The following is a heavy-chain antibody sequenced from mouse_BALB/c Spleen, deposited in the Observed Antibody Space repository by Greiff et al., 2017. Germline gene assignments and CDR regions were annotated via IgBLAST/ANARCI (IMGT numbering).Heavy chain of an antibody. Sequence: VQLQQPGAELVRPGASVKLSCKASGYTFTSYWINWVKQRPGQGLEWIGNIYPSDSYTNYNQKFKDKATLTVDKSSSTAYMQLSSPTSEDSAVYYCTRGPYFDYWGQGTTLTVSS. CDR1: GYTFTSYW. CDR2: IYPSDSYT. J-gene: IGHJ2*01. CDR3: TRGPYFDY. V-gene: IGHV1-69*02.